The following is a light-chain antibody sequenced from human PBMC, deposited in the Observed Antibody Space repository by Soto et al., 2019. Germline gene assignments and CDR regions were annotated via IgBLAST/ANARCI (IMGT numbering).Light chain of an antibody. CDR3: CSFAGSSTS. CDR1: SSDVGTYKP. CDR2: DDT. J-gene: IGLJ3*02. Sequence: QSVLTQPASVYLSPGQSITISCTGTSSDVGTYKPVSCYQQYPGKAPKVIIYDDTKRPSGVSSRFSGSKSGNTASLTISGLQAEDEADYYCCSFAGSSTSFGGGTK. V-gene: IGLV2-23*01.